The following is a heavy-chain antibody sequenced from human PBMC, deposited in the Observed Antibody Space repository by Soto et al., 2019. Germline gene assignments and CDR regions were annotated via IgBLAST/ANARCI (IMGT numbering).Heavy chain of an antibody. Sequence: ASVKVSCKASVYTFTSYAMHWVRQAPGQRLEWMGWINAGNGNTKYSQKFQGRVTITRDTSASTAYMELSSLRSEDTAVYYCARFTMIVVPAASYYYYGMDVWGQGTTVTVSS. CDR3: ARFTMIVVPAASYYYYGMDV. CDR1: VYTFTSYA. J-gene: IGHJ6*02. CDR2: INAGNGNT. D-gene: IGHD3-22*01. V-gene: IGHV1-3*01.